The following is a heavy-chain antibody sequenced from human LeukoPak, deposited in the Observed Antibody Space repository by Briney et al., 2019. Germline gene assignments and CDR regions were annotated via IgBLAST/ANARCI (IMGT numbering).Heavy chain of an antibody. D-gene: IGHD3-3*01. V-gene: IGHV3-48*02. CDR1: GFTFSTYN. CDR2: IHSSSGTI. Sequence: GGSLRLSCVASGFTFSTYNMNWVRQAPGKGLEWLSYIHSSSGTIYYAGSVKGRFTISRDNAKSSLYLQMNSLRDEDTAVYYCARGRHCYYDFWSGEPSCWFDPWGQGTLVTVSS. CDR3: ARGRHCYYDFWSGEPSCWFDP. J-gene: IGHJ5*02.